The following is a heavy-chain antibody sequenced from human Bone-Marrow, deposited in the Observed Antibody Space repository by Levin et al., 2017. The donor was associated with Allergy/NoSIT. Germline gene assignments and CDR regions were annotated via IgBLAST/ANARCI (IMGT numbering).Heavy chain of an antibody. D-gene: IGHD3-10*01. J-gene: IGHJ6*02. CDR1: GFTVRSRY. V-gene: IGHV3-53*01. CDR3: ASGVISMIRGVKYSYGMDV. CDR2: IYSGGST. Sequence: GESLKISCAASGFTVRSRYMTWVRQAPGKGLEWVSLIYSGGSTYYADSVQGRFTISRDNSKNTLYLQMNSLRAEDTAVYYCASGVISMIRGVKYSYGMDVWGQGTTVTVSS.